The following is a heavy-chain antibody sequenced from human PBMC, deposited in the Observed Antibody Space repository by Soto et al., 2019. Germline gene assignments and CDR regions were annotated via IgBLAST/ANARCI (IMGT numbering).Heavy chain of an antibody. CDR3: TRPNNGDYAFDF. J-gene: IGHJ4*02. Sequence: SEALSVTCTVSCGSVSDYYWSWIRQPPGKGLEWVGYIYKSGTTYNPSLQSRVTMSMDTSQNQVSLRLYSVTAADTAVYYCTRPNNGDYAFDFWGQGTLVSFPQ. CDR2: IYKSGT. D-gene: IGHD4-17*01. CDR1: CGSVSDYY. V-gene: IGHV4-59*08.